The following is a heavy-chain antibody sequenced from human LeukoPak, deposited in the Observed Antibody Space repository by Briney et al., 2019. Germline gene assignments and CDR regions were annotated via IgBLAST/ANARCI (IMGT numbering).Heavy chain of an antibody. CDR3: ARGNGYYFDY. CDR2: IYTSGST. Sequence: SETLSLTCTVSGGSISSGSYYWSWIRQPARTGLEWIGRIYTSGSTNYNPSLKSRVTISVDTSKNQFSLKLSSVTAADTAVYYCARGNGYYFDYWGQGTLVTVSS. CDR1: GGSISSGSYY. V-gene: IGHV4-61*02. J-gene: IGHJ4*02.